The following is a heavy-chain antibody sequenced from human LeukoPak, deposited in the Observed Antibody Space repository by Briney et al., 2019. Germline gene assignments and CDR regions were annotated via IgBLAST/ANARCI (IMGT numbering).Heavy chain of an antibody. V-gene: IGHV3-11*01. CDR1: GFTFSDYY. D-gene: IGHD3-22*01. CDR2: ISSSGSTI. Sequence: GGSLRLSCAASGFTFSDYYMSWIRQAPGKGLEWVSYISSSGSTIYYADSVKGRFTISRDNAKNSLYLQMNSLRAEDTALYYCAKDWVSSGYLSTPGDYWGQGTLVTVSS. J-gene: IGHJ4*02. CDR3: AKDWVSSGYLSTPGDY.